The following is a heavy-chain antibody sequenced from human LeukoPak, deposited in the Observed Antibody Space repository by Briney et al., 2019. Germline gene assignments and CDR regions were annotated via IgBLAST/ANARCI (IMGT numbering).Heavy chain of an antibody. V-gene: IGHV5-51*01. CDR3: ARGSQQLVNPLSLLDY. CDR1: GYSYTSYW. D-gene: IGHD6-13*01. Sequence: NTGESLKISCNGSGYSYTSYWIGWVRQMPGKGLEWMGIIYPGDSDTRYSPSFQGQVTISADKSISTAYLQWSSLKASDTAMYYCARGSQQLVNPLSLLDYWGQGTLVTVSS. J-gene: IGHJ4*02. CDR2: IYPGDSDT.